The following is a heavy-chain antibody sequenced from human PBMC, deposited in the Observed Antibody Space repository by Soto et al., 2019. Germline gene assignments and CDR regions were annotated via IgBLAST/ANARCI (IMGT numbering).Heavy chain of an antibody. CDR3: ASQCRTRSTSCYKGGFDP. J-gene: IGHJ5*02. CDR1: GGSISSGGYS. V-gene: IGHV4-30-2*01. CDR2: IYHSGST. D-gene: IGHD2-2*02. Sequence: PSETLSLTCAVSGGSISSGGYSWSWIRQPPGKGLEWIGYIYHSGSTYYNPSLKSRVTISVDRSKNQFSLKLSSVTAADTAVYYCASQCRTRSTSCYKGGFDPWGQGTLVTVSS.